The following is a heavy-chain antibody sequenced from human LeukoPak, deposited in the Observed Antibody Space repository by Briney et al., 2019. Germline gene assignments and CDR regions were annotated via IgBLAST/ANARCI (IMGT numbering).Heavy chain of an antibody. J-gene: IGHJ4*02. CDR1: GFTFSDYF. D-gene: IGHD3-22*01. Sequence: GGSLRLSCAASGFTFSDYFMSWIRQAPGKGLEWVSYISSSGSTIYYADSVKGRFTISRDNAKNSLYLQMNSLRAEDTAVYYCARDIDYYDSSGYYIYWGQGTLVTVSS. V-gene: IGHV3-11*04. CDR2: ISSSGSTI. CDR3: ARDIDYYDSSGYYIY.